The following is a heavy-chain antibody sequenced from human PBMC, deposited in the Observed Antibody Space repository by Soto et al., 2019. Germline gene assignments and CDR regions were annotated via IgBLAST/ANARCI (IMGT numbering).Heavy chain of an antibody. CDR1: RASSRSSGSIATGDDS. Sequence: SETLSLTCTDSRASSRSSGSIATGDDSWSWVRQSPGKGLEWIGSIGLRGTTYYNPSLESRVIVSLGSSNNQFFLRLTSVTAADTAIYFCARGMFFLDTWGQGSLVTVSS. CDR2: IGLRGTT. V-gene: IGHV4-30-4*01. CDR3: ARGMFFLDT. D-gene: IGHD3-10*02. J-gene: IGHJ5*02.